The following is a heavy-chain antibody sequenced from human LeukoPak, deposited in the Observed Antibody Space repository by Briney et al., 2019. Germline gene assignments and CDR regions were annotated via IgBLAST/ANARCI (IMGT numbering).Heavy chain of an antibody. D-gene: IGHD3-16*01. V-gene: IGHV4-59*01. Sequence: NPSETLSLTCTVSGGSISSYFWSWIRQPPGKGLEWIWYVYCSGSTNYNPSLKSRVTISVDTSKKQFSLKLSSATAADTAVYYCARVLDLSKRGLDALDIWGQGTMVTVSS. CDR1: GGSISSYF. J-gene: IGHJ3*02. CDR3: ARVLDLSKRGLDALDI. CDR2: VYCSGST.